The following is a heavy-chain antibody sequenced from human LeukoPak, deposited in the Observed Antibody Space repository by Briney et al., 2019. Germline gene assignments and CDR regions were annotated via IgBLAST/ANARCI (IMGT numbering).Heavy chain of an antibody. Sequence: SETLSLTCTVSGGSISSYYWSWIRQPPGKGLEWIGYIYYSGSTNYNPSLKSRVTISVDTSKNQFSLKLSSVTAADTAVYYCARISLDYYDSSGSGPAFDYWGQGTLVTVSS. V-gene: IGHV4-59*01. D-gene: IGHD3-22*01. CDR3: ARISLDYYDSSGSGPAFDY. CDR2: IYYSGST. CDR1: GGSISSYY. J-gene: IGHJ4*02.